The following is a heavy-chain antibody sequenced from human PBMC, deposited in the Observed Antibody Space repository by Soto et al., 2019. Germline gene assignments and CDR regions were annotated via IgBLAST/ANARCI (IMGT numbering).Heavy chain of an antibody. Sequence: SETLSPTCPVSAGSLSSYYWSWIRQPAGKGLEWIGRIYTSGSTNYNPSLKSRVTMSVDTSTNQFSLKLSSVTAADTAVYYCARDCRYSTYNWFDPWGQGTLVTVSS. D-gene: IGHD1-1*01. CDR2: IYTSGST. CDR1: AGSLSSYY. V-gene: IGHV4-4*07. J-gene: IGHJ5*02. CDR3: ARDCRYSTYNWFDP.